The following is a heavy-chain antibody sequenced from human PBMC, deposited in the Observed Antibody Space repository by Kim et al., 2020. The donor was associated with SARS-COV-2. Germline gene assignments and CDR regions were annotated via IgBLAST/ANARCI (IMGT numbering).Heavy chain of an antibody. D-gene: IGHD3-10*01. V-gene: IGHV4-34*01. CDR1: GGSFSGYY. CDR2: INHSGST. CDR3: ARGSLAYYYGSGSPRARGWFDP. Sequence: SETLSLTCAVYGGSFSGYYWSWIRQPPGKGLEWIGEINHSGSTNYNPSLKSRVTISVDTSKNQFSLKLSSVTAADTAVYYCARGSLAYYYGSGSPRARGWFDPWGQGTLVTVSS. J-gene: IGHJ5*02.